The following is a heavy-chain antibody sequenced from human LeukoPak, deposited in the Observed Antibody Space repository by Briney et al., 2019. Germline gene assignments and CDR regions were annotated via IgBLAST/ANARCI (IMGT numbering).Heavy chain of an antibody. V-gene: IGHV3-7*01. CDR2: IKEDGSEE. J-gene: IGHJ4*02. D-gene: IGHD5-18*01. CDR3: ARDGPTAYFDY. CDR1: GFTFSTYW. Sequence: GGSLRLSCAASGFTFSTYWMSWVRQAPGKGLEWVANIKEDGSEEYYVDSVKGRFTISRDNAKNSMSLQMNSLRAEDTAVYYCARDGPTAYFDYWGQGTLVTVSS.